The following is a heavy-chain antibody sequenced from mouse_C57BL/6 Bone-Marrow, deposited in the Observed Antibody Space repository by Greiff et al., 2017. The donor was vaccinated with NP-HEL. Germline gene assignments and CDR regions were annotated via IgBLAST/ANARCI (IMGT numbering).Heavy chain of an antibody. CDR3: ARHTTVVAGGPFAY. Sequence: QVQLQQPGAELVRPGSSVKLSCKASGYTFTSYWMHWVKQRPIQGLEWIGNIDPSDSETHYNQKFKDKATLTVDKSSSTAYMQLSSLTSEDSAVYYCARHTTVVAGGPFAYWGQGTLVTVSA. D-gene: IGHD1-1*01. J-gene: IGHJ3*01. V-gene: IGHV1-52*01. CDR1: GYTFTSYW. CDR2: IDPSDSET.